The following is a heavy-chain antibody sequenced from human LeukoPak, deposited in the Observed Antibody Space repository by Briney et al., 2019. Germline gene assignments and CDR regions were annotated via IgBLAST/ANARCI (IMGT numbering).Heavy chain of an antibody. Sequence: SVKVSCKASGGTFSSYAISWVRQAPGQGLEWMGGIIPIFGTANYAQKFQGRVTITTDESTSTAYMELSSLRSDDTAVYYCARDTSPFVDTAMPSDYWGQGTLVTVSS. CDR2: IIPIFGTA. V-gene: IGHV1-69*05. D-gene: IGHD5-18*01. J-gene: IGHJ4*02. CDR1: GGTFSSYA. CDR3: ARDTSPFVDTAMPSDY.